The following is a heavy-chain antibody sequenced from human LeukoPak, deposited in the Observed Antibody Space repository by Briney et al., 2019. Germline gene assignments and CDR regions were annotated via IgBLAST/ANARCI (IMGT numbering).Heavy chain of an antibody. CDR3: AKDRLSMVRGEDY. Sequence: GGSLRLSCAASGFTFSSYAMSWVRQAPGKGLEWVSAISGSGGSTYYADSVKGRFAISRDNSKNTLYLQMNSLRAEDTAVYYCAKDRLSMVRGEDYWGQGTLVTVSS. J-gene: IGHJ4*02. CDR2: ISGSGGST. V-gene: IGHV3-23*01. CDR1: GFTFSSYA. D-gene: IGHD3-10*01.